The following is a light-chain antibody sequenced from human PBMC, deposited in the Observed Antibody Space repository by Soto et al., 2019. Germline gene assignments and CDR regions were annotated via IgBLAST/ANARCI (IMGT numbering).Light chain of an antibody. J-gene: IGLJ1*01. V-gene: IGLV2-14*01. Sequence: QSVLTQPASVSGSPGQSITISCTGTSSDVGCYNYVSWYQQHPGKAPKLMIYDVSNRPSGVSNRFSGSKSGNTASLTISGLQAEDEADYYCSSYTSSSPLYVFGTGTKVTVL. CDR3: SSYTSSSPLYV. CDR2: DVS. CDR1: SSDVGCYNY.